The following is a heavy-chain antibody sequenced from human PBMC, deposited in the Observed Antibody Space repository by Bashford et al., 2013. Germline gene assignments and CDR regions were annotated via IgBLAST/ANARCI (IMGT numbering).Heavy chain of an antibody. V-gene: IGHV4-34*01. Sequence: LLYSSETLSLTCAVYGASGSLAGYYWTWIRQSPGEGLEWIGEISYSGAANYNPSLKSRVTISIDKSKNQFSLKMTSVTAADTAVYYCAKEPGYVVNYWGQGTPVTVSS. J-gene: IGHJ4*02. CDR2: ISYSGAA. CDR1: GASGSLAGYY. D-gene: IGHD1-14*01. CDR3: AKEPGYVVNY.